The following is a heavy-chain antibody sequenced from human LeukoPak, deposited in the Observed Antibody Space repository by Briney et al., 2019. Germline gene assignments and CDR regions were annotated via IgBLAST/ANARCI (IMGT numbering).Heavy chain of an antibody. CDR2: ISSSSSYI. CDR1: GFTFSSYS. V-gene: IGHV3-21*01. D-gene: IGHD1-26*01. Sequence: GGSLRLSCAASGFTFSSYSMNWVRQAPGKGLEWFSSISSSSSYIYYADSVKGRFTISRDNAKNSLYLQMNSLRAEDTAVYYCAKDAEGGSYFSYFDYWGQGTLVTVSS. CDR3: AKDAEGGSYFSYFDY. J-gene: IGHJ4*02.